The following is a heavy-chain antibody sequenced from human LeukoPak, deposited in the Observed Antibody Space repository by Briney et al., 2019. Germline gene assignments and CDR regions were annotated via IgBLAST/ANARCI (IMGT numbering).Heavy chain of an antibody. CDR1: GGSISSYY. CDR2: IYYSGST. D-gene: IGHD6-19*01. Sequence: PSETLSLTCTVSGGSISSYYWSWIRQPPGKGLEWIGYIYYSGSTNYNPSLKSRVTISVDKSKNQFSLKLSSVTAADTAVYYCARTWSSVAGTLDYWGQGTLVTVSS. V-gene: IGHV4-59*12. J-gene: IGHJ4*02. CDR3: ARTWSSVAGTLDY.